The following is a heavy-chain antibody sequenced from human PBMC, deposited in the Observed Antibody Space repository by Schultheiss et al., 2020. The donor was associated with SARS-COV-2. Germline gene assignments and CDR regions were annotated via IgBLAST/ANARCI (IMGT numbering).Heavy chain of an antibody. D-gene: IGHD3-22*01. CDR2: IYYSGST. CDR3: ARGSGYSNWYFDL. Sequence: SETLSLTCTVSGGSISSYYWSWIRQPPGKGLEWIGYIYYSGSTYYNPSLKSRVTISLDTSKNQFSLQLTSVTAADTAVYYCARGSGYSNWYFDLWGRGTLVTVSS. J-gene: IGHJ2*01. CDR1: GGSISSYY. V-gene: IGHV4-59*12.